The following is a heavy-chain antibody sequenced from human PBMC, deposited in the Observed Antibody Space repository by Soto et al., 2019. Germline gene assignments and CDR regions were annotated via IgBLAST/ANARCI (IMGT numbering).Heavy chain of an antibody. CDR2: MNPNSGNT. Sequence: ASVKVSCKASGYTFTSYDINWVRQATGQGLEWMGWMNPNSGNTGYAQKFQGRVTMTRNTSMSTAYMELSSLRSEDTAVYYCARGRINTVVNDIDYWAQGTLVTVSS. V-gene: IGHV1-8*01. CDR1: GYTFTSYD. D-gene: IGHD2-15*01. CDR3: ARGRINTVVNDIDY. J-gene: IGHJ4*02.